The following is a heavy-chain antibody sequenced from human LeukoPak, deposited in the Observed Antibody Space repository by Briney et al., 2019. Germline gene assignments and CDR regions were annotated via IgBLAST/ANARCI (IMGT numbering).Heavy chain of an antibody. CDR3: ARGRGGTMVRGEYGMDV. CDR1: GYTFTGYY. D-gene: IGHD3-10*01. J-gene: IGHJ6*04. V-gene: IGHV1-2*04. Sequence: ASVKVSCKASGYTFTGYYMHWVRQALGQGLEWVGWINPNSGGTNYAQKFQGWVTMTRDTSISTAYMELSRLRSDDTAVYYCARGRGGTMVRGEYGMDVWGKGTTVTVSS. CDR2: INPNSGGT.